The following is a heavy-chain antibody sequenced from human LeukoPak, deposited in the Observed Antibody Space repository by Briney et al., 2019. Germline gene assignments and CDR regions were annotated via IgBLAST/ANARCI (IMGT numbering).Heavy chain of an antibody. Sequence: GGSLRLSCTGSGFIFGDYAMNWVRQAPGKGLEWVGRIKSKTDGGTTDYAAPVKGRFTISRDDSKNTLYLQMNSLKTEDTAVYYCTTGPGYSYGFNAFDIWGQGKMVTVSS. D-gene: IGHD5-18*01. CDR1: GFIFGDYA. J-gene: IGHJ3*02. V-gene: IGHV3-15*01. CDR3: TTGPGYSYGFNAFDI. CDR2: IKSKTDGGTT.